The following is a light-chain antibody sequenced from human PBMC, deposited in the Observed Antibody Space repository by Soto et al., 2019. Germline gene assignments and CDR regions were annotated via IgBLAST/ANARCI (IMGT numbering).Light chain of an antibody. V-gene: IGKV1-39*01. CDR2: AAS. CDR3: QLSYSTLLWT. J-gene: IGKJ1*01. Sequence: DIQMTQSPSSLSASVGERVTITCRASQSISSYLNWYQQKPGKAPKLLIYAASSLQSGVPSRFSGSGSGTDFTLTISSLQPEDFATYYCQLSYSTLLWTFGQGTKVEIK. CDR1: QSISSY.